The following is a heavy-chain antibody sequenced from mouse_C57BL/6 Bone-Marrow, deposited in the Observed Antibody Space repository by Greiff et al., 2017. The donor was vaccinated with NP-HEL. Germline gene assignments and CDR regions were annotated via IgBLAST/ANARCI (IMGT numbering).Heavy chain of an antibody. J-gene: IGHJ3*01. CDR3: ASPWFAY. V-gene: IGHV5-9*01. CDR1: GFTFSSYT. CDR2: ISGGGGNT. Sequence: DVHLVESGGGLVKPGGSLKLSCAASGFTFSSYTMSWVRQTPEKRLEWVATISGGGGNTYYPDSVKGRFTISRDNAKNTLYLQMSSLRSEDTALYYCASPWFAYWGQGTLVTVSA.